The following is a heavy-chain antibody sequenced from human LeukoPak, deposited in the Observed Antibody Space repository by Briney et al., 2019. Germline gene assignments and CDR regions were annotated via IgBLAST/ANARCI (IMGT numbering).Heavy chain of an antibody. D-gene: IGHD3-3*01. CDR2: ISGSGGST. J-gene: IGHJ4*02. CDR3: ARGGQNFDFWRFDY. Sequence: GGSLRLSCAVSGFTFNDHAMSWVRQAPGKGLEWVSSISGSGGSTYYADYVKGRSTISRDNSKNVVYFEMHSLRGEDTAVYFCARGGQNFDFWRFDYWGQATLVVVPS. V-gene: IGHV3-23*01. CDR1: GFTFNDHA.